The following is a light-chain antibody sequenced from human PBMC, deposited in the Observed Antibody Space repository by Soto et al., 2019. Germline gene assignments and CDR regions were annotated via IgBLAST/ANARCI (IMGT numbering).Light chain of an antibody. CDR1: SSDIGRYDY. J-gene: IGLJ1*01. V-gene: IGLV2-14*03. Sequence: QSALTQPASMSGSPGQSITISCTGTSSDIGRYDYVSWYQQLPGKAPKLMIYRVINRPSGVSDRFSGSKSGNSASLAISGLQSDDEADYFCASWDASLNVYVFGPGTKVTVL. CDR3: ASWDASLNVYV. CDR2: RVI.